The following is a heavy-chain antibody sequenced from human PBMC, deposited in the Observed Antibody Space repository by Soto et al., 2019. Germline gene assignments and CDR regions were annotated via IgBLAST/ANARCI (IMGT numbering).Heavy chain of an antibody. CDR3: AADYYDSSGYYYPFDY. V-gene: IGHV1-69*02. CDR2: IIPILGIA. Sequence: QVQLVQSGAEVTKPGSSVKVSCKASGGTFSSYTVSWVRQAPGQGLEWKGRIIPILGIANYAQKFQGRVTIPADKSKNTAYMELSSLRSEDTAVYYCAADYYDSSGYYYPFDYWGQGTLVTVSS. CDR1: GGTFSSYT. D-gene: IGHD3-22*01. J-gene: IGHJ4*02.